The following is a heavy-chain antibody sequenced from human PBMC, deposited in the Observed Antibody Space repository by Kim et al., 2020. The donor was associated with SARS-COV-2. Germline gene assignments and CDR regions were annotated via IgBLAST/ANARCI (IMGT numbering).Heavy chain of an antibody. Sequence: SVKVSCKASGGTFSSYAISWVRQAPGQGLEWMGGIIPIFGTANYAQKFQGRVTITADESTSTAYMELSSLRSEDTAVYYCARESSRGPNAPDYYDSSGYYPGAAFDIWGQGTMVTVSS. CDR1: GGTFSSYA. V-gene: IGHV1-69*13. CDR2: IIPIFGTA. CDR3: ARESSRGPNAPDYYDSSGYYPGAAFDI. J-gene: IGHJ3*02. D-gene: IGHD3-22*01.